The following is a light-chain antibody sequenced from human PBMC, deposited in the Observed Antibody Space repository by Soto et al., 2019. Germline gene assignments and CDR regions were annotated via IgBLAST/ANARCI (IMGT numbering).Light chain of an antibody. Sequence: QSALTQPASVSGSPGQSITISCTGTSGDVGSYNFVSWYQQQVGKAPKLMTYQGSKRPSGVSDRFSASKSGNTASLTISGHQAEDEADYYCCSHVGDHVVFGGGTKLTVL. CDR3: CSHVGDHVV. CDR1: SGDVGSYNF. J-gene: IGLJ2*01. CDR2: QGS. V-gene: IGLV2-23*01.